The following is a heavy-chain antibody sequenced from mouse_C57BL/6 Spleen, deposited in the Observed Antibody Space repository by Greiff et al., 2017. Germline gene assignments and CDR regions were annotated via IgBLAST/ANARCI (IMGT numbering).Heavy chain of an antibody. V-gene: IGHV5-9*01. D-gene: IGHD2-3*01. CDR3: ARYDGYYVGVDY. Sequence: EVKVVESGGGLVKPGGSLKLSCAASGFTFSSYTMSWVRQTPEKRLEWVATISGGGGNTYYPDSVKGRFTISRDNAKNTLYLQMSSLRSEDTALYYCARYDGYYVGVDYWGQGTSVTVSS. J-gene: IGHJ4*01. CDR1: GFTFSSYT. CDR2: ISGGGGNT.